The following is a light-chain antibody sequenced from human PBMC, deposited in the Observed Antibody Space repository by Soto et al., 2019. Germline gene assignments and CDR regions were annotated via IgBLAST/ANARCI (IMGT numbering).Light chain of an antibody. V-gene: IGLV2-11*01. CDR3: CSYAGSYTLV. CDR2: DVS. Sequence: QSFLTQPRSVSGSPGQSVTISCTGTSSDIGGYNYVSWYQQHPDKAPKLMIYDVSKRPSGVPDRFSGSKSGNTASLTISGLQDEDEAEYYCCSYAGSYTLVFGGGTQLTVL. CDR1: SSDIGGYNY. J-gene: IGLJ2*01.